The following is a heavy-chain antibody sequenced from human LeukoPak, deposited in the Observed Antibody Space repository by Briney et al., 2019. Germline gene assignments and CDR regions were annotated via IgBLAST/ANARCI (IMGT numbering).Heavy chain of an antibody. D-gene: IGHD6-6*01. V-gene: IGHV3-30*02. CDR2: IRYDGSNK. Sequence: PGGSLRLSCAASGFTFSSYGMHWVRQAPGKGLEWVAFIRYDGSNKYYADSVKGRFTISRDNSKNTLYLQMNSLRAEDTAVYYCARAHGYSSSSDYWGQGTLVTVSS. CDR3: ARAHGYSSSSDY. CDR1: GFTFSSYG. J-gene: IGHJ4*02.